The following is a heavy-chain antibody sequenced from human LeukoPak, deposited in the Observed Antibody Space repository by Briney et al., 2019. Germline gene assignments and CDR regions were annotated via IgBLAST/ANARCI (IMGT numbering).Heavy chain of an antibody. J-gene: IGHJ6*02. CDR3: ARDYYSSGWYVNYYYYGMDV. V-gene: IGHV3-7*01. CDR1: GFTFSSYW. CDR2: MKQDGSEK. D-gene: IGHD6-19*01. Sequence: GGSLRLSCAASGFTFSSYWMSWVRQAPGKGLEWVANMKQDGSEKYYVDSVKGRFTISRDNAKNSLYLQMNSLRAEDTAVYYCARDYYSSGWYVNYYYYGMDVWGQGTTVTVSS.